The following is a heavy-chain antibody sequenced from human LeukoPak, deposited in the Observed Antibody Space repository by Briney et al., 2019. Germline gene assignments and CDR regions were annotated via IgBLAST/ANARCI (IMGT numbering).Heavy chain of an antibody. Sequence: GSLRLSCAASGLTVRTDYMSWVRQDPGKGLEWIGEINHSGSTNYNPSLKSRVTISVDTSKNQFSLKLSSVTAADTAVYYCAREAVCSGCHYFDYWGQGTLVTVSS. V-gene: IGHV4-34*01. CDR3: AREAVCSGCHYFDY. CDR1: GLTVRTDY. J-gene: IGHJ4*02. CDR2: INHSGST. D-gene: IGHD6-19*01.